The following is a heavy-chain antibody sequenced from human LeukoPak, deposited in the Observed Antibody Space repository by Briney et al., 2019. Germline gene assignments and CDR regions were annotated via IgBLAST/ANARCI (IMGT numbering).Heavy chain of an antibody. D-gene: IGHD1-26*01. Sequence: ASVKVSCKASGYTFTGYYMHWVRQAPGQGLEWRGWTKANGGGTNDAQKFQVRVTMARDTSISTAYMELSRLRSDDTAVYYGARVKRVGAADACDIWGQGTMVTVSS. J-gene: IGHJ3*02. V-gene: IGHV1-2*02. CDR1: GYTFTGYY. CDR3: ARVKRVGAADACDI. CDR2: TKANGGGT.